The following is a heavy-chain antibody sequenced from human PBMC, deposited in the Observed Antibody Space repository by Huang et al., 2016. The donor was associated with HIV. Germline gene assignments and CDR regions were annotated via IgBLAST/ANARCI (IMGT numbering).Heavy chain of an antibody. CDR2: MNPTTGNT. CDR1: GYTFTNYD. D-gene: IGHD4-17*01. V-gene: IGHV1-8*02. Sequence: QVHLVQSGAEVKKPGASVKVSCKASGYTFTNYDIKWVRQAPGRGLDWMGWMNPTTGNTGVAQGFQGRVTMTRKTSITTAYMELTSLTSEDPAVYYCARSAYGDLDYWGLGTLVIVSS. J-gene: IGHJ4*02. CDR3: ARSAYGDLDY.